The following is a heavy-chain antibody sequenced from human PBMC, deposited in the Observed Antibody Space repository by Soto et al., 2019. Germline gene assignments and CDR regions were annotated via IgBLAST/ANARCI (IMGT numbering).Heavy chain of an antibody. V-gene: IGHV4-59*08. Sequence: QVQLQESGPGLVKPSETLSLTCSVSGGSISGLYWSWVRQPPGRGLEWIGCIYYSGTTNYNPSLKSRVTISVDTCKNQFSLKLSSVTAADTASYYCARLRNHYYMEGCGKGNTVSVSS. D-gene: IGHD2-15*01. CDR1: GGSISGLY. CDR3: ARLRNHYYMEG. J-gene: IGHJ6*03. CDR2: IYYSGTT.